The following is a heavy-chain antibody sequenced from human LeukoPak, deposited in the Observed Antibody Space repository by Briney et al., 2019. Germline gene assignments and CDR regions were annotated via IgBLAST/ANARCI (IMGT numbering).Heavy chain of an antibody. D-gene: IGHD3-10*01. V-gene: IGHV1-69*01. CDR1: GGTFISYA. J-gene: IGHJ4*02. CDR2: IIPIFGTA. CDR3: ASWTRYYGSGSYTYYFDY. Sequence: ASVEVSCKASGGTFISYAISWVRQAPGQGLEWMGGIIPIFGTANYAQKFQGRVTITADESTSTAYMELSSLRSEDTAVYYCASWTRYYGSGSYTYYFDYWGQGTLVTVSS.